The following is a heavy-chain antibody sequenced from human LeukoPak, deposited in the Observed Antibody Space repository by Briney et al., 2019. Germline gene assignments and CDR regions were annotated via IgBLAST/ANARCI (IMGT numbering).Heavy chain of an antibody. Sequence: GGSLRLSCAASGFTFSRYSMNWVRQAPGKGLEWVSYISSSSNTMYYADSVKGRFTISRDNAKNSLYLQMNSLRADDTAVYYCARDWVRSSCTDWGQGTLVTVSS. CDR1: GFTFSRYS. CDR3: ARDWVRSSCTD. V-gene: IGHV3-48*04. D-gene: IGHD6-13*01. J-gene: IGHJ4*02. CDR2: ISSSSNTM.